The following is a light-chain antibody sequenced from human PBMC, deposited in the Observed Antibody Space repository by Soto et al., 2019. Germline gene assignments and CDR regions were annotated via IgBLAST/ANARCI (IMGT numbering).Light chain of an antibody. CDR3: QQYGSSPRGK. CDR2: GAS. V-gene: IGKV3-20*01. J-gene: IGKJ1*01. CDR1: QSVSSSY. Sequence: EIVLTQSPGTLSLSPGERATLSCRASQSVSSSYLAWYQQKPGQAPRLLIYGASSRATGIPDRFSGSGSGTDVTLTISRLEPEDFAVYYWQQYGSSPRGKFGQGTKVDIK.